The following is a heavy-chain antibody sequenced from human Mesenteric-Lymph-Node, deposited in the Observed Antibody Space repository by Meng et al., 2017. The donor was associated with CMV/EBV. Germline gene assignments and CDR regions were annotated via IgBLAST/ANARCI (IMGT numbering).Heavy chain of an antibody. CDR2: ISAQNGHT. D-gene: IGHD3-10*01. Sequence: KAYNYRFASYGINWVRQAPGQGLEWMAWISAQNGHTNYAQNLQGRLTLTTDTSTTTAYMELRSLRSDDTAVYYCARDIVRGVIMAFDYWGQGTLVTVSS. J-gene: IGHJ4*02. V-gene: IGHV1-18*01. CDR3: ARDIVRGVIMAFDY. CDR1: NYRFASYG.